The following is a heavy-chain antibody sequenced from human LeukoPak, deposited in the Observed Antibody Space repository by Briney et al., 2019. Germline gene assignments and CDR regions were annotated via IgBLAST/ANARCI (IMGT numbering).Heavy chain of an antibody. Sequence: AGGSLRLSCAASGFTFRDYAMSWVRQAPGKGLEWVSVIGGSGGSTYYADSVKGWFTISRDDSKNTLYLQMNSLRAEDTAVYHCAKEGCTGTNCYINCWGQGTLVTVSS. J-gene: IGHJ4*02. V-gene: IGHV3-23*01. CDR2: IGGSGGST. CDR1: GFTFRDYA. CDR3: AKEGCTGTNCYINC. D-gene: IGHD2-2*02.